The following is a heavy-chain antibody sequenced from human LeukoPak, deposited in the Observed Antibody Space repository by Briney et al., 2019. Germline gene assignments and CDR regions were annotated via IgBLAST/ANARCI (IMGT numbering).Heavy chain of an antibody. D-gene: IGHD2/OR15-2a*01. CDR3: ARRSPNGRNMYYFDY. CDR1: GYSFTSYW. CDR2: IYPGDSDT. J-gene: IGHJ4*02. Sequence: GESLKISCKGSGYSFTSYWIGWVRQMPGKGLEWMGIIYPGDSDTRYSPSFQGQVTMSADKSISTVYLHWSSLKASDTAMYYCARRSPNGRNMYYFDYWGQGTLVTVSS. V-gene: IGHV5-51*01.